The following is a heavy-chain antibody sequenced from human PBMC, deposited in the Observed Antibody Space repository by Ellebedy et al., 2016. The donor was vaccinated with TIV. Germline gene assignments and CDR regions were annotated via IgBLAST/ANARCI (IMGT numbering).Heavy chain of an antibody. D-gene: IGHD6-19*01. V-gene: IGHV3-30*18. J-gene: IGHJ4*02. CDR3: AKDRGSGWGLLPDY. CDR2: LSFDGSNK. Sequence: GESLKISXAASGFTFSNYGMHWVRQAPGKGLEWVAVLSFDGSNKYYADSVKGRFTISRDNSKNTLYLQMNSLRAEDTAVYYCAKDRGSGWGLLPDYWGQGTLVTVSS. CDR1: GFTFSNYG.